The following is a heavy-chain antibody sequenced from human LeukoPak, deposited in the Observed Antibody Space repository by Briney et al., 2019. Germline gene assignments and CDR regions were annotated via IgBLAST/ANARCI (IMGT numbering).Heavy chain of an antibody. J-gene: IGHJ3*02. CDR1: GDSITSGNYY. D-gene: IGHD6-13*01. CDR2: IYTSGST. V-gene: IGHV4-61*02. CDR3: ASLAAAAHAFDI. Sequence: SQTLSLTCTVSGDSITSGNYYWSWIRQPPGKGLEWIGRIYTSGSTNYNSSLKSRVTISIDTSKNQLSLKLSSVTAADTAVYYCASLAAAAHAFDIWGQGTMVTVSS.